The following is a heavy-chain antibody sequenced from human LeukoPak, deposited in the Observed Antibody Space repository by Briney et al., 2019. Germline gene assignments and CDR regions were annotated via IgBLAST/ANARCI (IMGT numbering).Heavy chain of an antibody. CDR2: MNPNSGNT. CDR1: GYTFTSYD. D-gene: IGHD6-25*01. V-gene: IGHV1-8*03. J-gene: IGHJ6*03. Sequence: ASVKVSCKASGYTFTSYDINWVRQATGQGLEWMGWMNPNSGNTGYAQKFQGRVTITRNTSISTAYMELSSLRSEDTAVYYCARLYGVSSDYYYYYMDVWGKGTTVTVSS. CDR3: ARLYGVSSDYYYYYMDV.